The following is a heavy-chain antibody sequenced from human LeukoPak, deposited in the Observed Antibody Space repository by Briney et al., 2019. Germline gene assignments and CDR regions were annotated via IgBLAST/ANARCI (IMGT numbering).Heavy chain of an antibody. CDR2: ITSSSDSI. CDR3: ARDPGYSRPSSYGYFDH. J-gene: IGHJ4*02. D-gene: IGHD1-26*01. V-gene: IGHV3-48*02. Sequence: PGGSLRLSCATSGFTFSAYSMIWVRQTPGKGLECLSYITSSSDSIHYADSVRGRFTVSRDNAKNSLYLQMNSLRDEDTAVHYCARDPGYSRPSSYGYFDHWGQGTLATVSS. CDR1: GFTFSAYS.